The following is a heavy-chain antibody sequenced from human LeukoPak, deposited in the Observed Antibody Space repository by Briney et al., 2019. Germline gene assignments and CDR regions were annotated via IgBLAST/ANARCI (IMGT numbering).Heavy chain of an antibody. CDR3: ARLTVVVSYYYMDV. CDR1: GGSISSSSYY. J-gene: IGHJ6*03. Sequence: PSETLSLTCTVSGGSISSSSYYWGWIRQPPWKGLEWIGSIYYSGSTYCNPSLKSRVTISVGTSKNQFSLKLSSVTAADTAVYYCARLTVVVSYYYMDVWGKGTTVTVSS. V-gene: IGHV4-39*07. D-gene: IGHD4-23*01. CDR2: IYYSGST.